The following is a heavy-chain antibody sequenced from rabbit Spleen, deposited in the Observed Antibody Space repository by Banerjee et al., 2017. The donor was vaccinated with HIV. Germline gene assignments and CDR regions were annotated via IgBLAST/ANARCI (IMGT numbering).Heavy chain of an antibody. Sequence: QEQLVESGGGLVQPEGSLTLTCTTSGFSFSSSYDMCWVRQAPGKGLEWIGCLDVVSSGRTWYASWAKGRFTISQTSSTTVTLQMISLTVADTATYFCAREGAGSAISFDLWGPGTLVTVS. CDR2: LDVVSSGRT. CDR1: GFSFSSSYD. J-gene: IGHJ4*01. D-gene: IGHD4-2*01. V-gene: IGHV1S45*01. CDR3: AREGAGSAISFDL.